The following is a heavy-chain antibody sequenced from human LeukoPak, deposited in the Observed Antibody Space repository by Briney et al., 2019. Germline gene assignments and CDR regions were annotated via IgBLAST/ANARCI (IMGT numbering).Heavy chain of an antibody. CDR3: AKSGTKYSSSNFDY. CDR1: GFTFSSYG. V-gene: IGHV3-30*18. J-gene: IGHJ4*02. Sequence: GGSLRLSCAASGFTFSSYGMHWVRQAPGKGLEWVPVVSYDGTTKYYADSVKGRVTISRDNSKNMLYLQMNTLRPEDTAFYYCAKSGTKYSSSNFDYWGQGTLVTVSS. CDR2: VSYDGTTK. D-gene: IGHD6-6*01.